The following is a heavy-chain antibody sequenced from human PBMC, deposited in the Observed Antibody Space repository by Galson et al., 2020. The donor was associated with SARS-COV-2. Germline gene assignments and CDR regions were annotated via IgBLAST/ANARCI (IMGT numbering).Heavy chain of an antibody. Sequence: TGGSLRLSCAASGFTFSTYGMHWVRQAPGKGLEWVAVISFDGTDKYYADSVKGRFTISRDSSKNTLFLQMNSLRAEDTAVYYCTKALYDNSRYSAGAPFDCWGQGTLVTVSS. CDR3: TKALYDNSRYSAGAPFDC. CDR2: ISFDGTDK. J-gene: IGHJ4*02. V-gene: IGHV3-30*18. CDR1: GFTFSTYG. D-gene: IGHD3-22*01.